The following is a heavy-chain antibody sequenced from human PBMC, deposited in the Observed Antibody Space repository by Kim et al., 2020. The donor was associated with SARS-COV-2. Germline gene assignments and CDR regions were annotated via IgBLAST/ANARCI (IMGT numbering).Heavy chain of an antibody. CDR2: TSVSGVNT. D-gene: IGHD3-10*01. Sequence: GGSLRLSCAASGFTFSNYAMTWVRQAPGKGLEWVSTTSVSGVNTYYADSVKSRFTISRDNSKNTLYLQMNSLRAEDTAVYYCAKDLVRGDHYFDDWGQGTLVTVSS. CDR1: GFTFSNYA. V-gene: IGHV3-23*01. CDR3: AKDLVRGDHYFDD. J-gene: IGHJ4*02.